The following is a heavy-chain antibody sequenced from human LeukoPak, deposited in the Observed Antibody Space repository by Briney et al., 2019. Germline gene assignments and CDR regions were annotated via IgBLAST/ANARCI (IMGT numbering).Heavy chain of an antibody. V-gene: IGHV3-30*02. CDR1: GSIFSDFG. CDR3: ARYSSGWPFDT. D-gene: IGHD6-19*01. CDR2: IRSDGSKK. J-gene: IGHJ4*02. Sequence: GGSLRLSCAASGSIFSDFGMHWVRQAPGKGLEWVAFIRSDGSKKYYADSVKGRFSISRDDSNRTLYLQMTSLRPEDTAFYFCARYSSGWPFDTWGQGTLVTVSS.